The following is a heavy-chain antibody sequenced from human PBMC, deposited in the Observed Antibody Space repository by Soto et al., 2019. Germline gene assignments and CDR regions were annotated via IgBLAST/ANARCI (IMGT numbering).Heavy chain of an antibody. J-gene: IGHJ4*02. V-gene: IGHV1-3*04. CDR3: ERAGDDCSAANCYVIDY. CDR2: INSGKGNT. Sequence: QVQLVQSGAEVKKHGASVKVSCKASGYTFTRYAMHWVRQAPGQRLEWMGWINSGKGNTKYSEKFQGRVTITSDTYASTAYMDLSSLRSEDTAMYYCERAGDDCSAANCYVIDYWGQGTLVTVSS. CDR1: GYTFTRYA. D-gene: IGHD2-2*01.